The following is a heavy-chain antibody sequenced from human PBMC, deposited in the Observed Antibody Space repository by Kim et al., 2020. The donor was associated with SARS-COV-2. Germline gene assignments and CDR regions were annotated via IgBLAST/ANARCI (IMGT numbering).Heavy chain of an antibody. V-gene: IGHV3-33*05. Sequence: GGSLRLSCAASGFTFSSYGMHWVRQAPGKGLEWVAVISYDGSNKYYADSVKGRFTISRDNSKNTLYLQMNSLRAEDTAVYYCASTYYYDSSGYYYPDYWG. CDR2: ISYDGSNK. D-gene: IGHD3-22*01. J-gene: IGHJ4*01. CDR1: GFTFSSYG. CDR3: ASTYYYDSSGYYYPDY.